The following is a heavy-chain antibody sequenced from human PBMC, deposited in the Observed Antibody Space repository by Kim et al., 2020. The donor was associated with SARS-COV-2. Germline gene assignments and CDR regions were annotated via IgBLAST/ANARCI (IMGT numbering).Heavy chain of an antibody. CDR1: GGTFSSYA. CDR2: IIPILGIA. J-gene: IGHJ4*02. CDR3: ARALSPLDSAYCSSTSCYIDGPIDY. D-gene: IGHD2-2*02. V-gene: IGHV1-69*04. Sequence: SVKVSCKASGGTFSSYAISWVRQAPGQGLEWMGRIIPILGIANYAQKFQGRVTITADKSTSTAYMELSSLRSEDTAVYYCARALSPLDSAYCSSTSCYIDGPIDYWGQGTLVTVSS.